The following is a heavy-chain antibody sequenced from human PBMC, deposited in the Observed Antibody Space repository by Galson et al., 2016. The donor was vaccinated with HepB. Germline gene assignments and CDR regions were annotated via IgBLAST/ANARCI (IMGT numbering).Heavy chain of an antibody. J-gene: IGHJ4*02. CDR1: GFTFSTYT. CDR2: ISSSSFFI. D-gene: IGHD3-3*01. V-gene: IGHV3-21*01. Sequence: SLRLSCAASGFTFSTYTMNWVRQAPGKGLEWVSSISSSSFFIYYADTVKGRFTISRDNANNSLYLQMNSLRAEDTAVYYCAKGGEWLLYFDYWGQGTLVTVSS. CDR3: AKGGEWLLYFDY.